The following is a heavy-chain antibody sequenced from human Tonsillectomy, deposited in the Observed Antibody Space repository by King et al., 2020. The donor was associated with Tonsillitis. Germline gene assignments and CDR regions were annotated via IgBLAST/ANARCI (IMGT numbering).Heavy chain of an antibody. CDR2: ISSSGSTL. CDR3: ATGTSYDFWSAYYDAFDI. D-gene: IGHD3-3*01. Sequence: VQLVESGGGLAKPGGSLRLRCAASGFTFSDYDMSWIRQAPGKGLEWVSYISSSGSTLYYGCSVKGRFTISRYNAKNSLYLQMYSLRAADTAVYYCATGTSYDFWSAYYDAFDIWGRGTMVTVSS. J-gene: IGHJ3*02. CDR1: GFTFSDYD. V-gene: IGHV3-11*01.